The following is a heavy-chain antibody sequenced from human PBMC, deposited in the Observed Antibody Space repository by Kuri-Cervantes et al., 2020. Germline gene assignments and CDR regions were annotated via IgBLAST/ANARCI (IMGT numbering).Heavy chain of an antibody. CDR3: AREVGGGWYFGCYYGMDV. Sequence: GGSLRLSCAASGFTFSSYGMHWVRQAPGKGLEWVAVISYDGSNKYYADSVKGRFTISRDNSKNTLYLQMNSLRAEDTAVYYCAREVGGGWYFGCYYGMDVWGQGTTVTVSS. CDR1: GFTFSSYG. V-gene: IGHV3-30*03. CDR2: ISYDGSNK. J-gene: IGHJ6*02. D-gene: IGHD6-19*01.